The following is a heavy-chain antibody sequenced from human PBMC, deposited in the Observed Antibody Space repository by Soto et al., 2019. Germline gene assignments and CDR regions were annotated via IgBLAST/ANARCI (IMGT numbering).Heavy chain of an antibody. CDR2: IYYSGST. J-gene: IGHJ5*02. V-gene: IGHV4-59*08. CDR3: ARQGYCSGGSCYPSWFDP. CDR1: GGSISSYY. D-gene: IGHD2-15*01. Sequence: PSETLSLTCTVSGGSISSYYWSWIRQPPGKGLEWIGYIYYSGSTNYNPSLKSRVTISVDTSKNQFSLKLSSVTAADTAVYYCARQGYCSGGSCYPSWFDPWGQGTLVTVSS.